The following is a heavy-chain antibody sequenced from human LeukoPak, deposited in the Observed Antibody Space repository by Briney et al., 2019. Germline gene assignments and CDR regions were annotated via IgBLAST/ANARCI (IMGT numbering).Heavy chain of an antibody. CDR2: IIPIFGTA. CDR1: GGTFSSYA. D-gene: IGHD2-15*01. J-gene: IGHJ6*02. V-gene: IGHV1-69*13. Sequence: GASVKVSCKASGGTFSSYAISWVRQAPGQGLEWMGGIIPIFGTANYAQKFQGRVTITADESTSTAYMELSSLRSEDTAVYYCARANCSGGSCYYYYGMDVWGQGTTVTVSS. CDR3: ARANCSGGSCYYYYGMDV.